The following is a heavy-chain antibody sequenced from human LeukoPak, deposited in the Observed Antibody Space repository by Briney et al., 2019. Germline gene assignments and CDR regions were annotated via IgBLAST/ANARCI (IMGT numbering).Heavy chain of an antibody. CDR3: ARDLAVGATGFDP. D-gene: IGHD1-26*01. J-gene: IGHJ5*02. Sequence: GGSLRLSCAASGFTFSSYSMNWVRQAPGKGLEWVSSISSSSSYIYYADSVKGRFTISRANAKTSLYLQMNSMRAEDTAVYYCARDLAVGATGFDPWGQGTLVTVSS. CDR1: GFTFSSYS. V-gene: IGHV3-21*01. CDR2: ISSSSSYI.